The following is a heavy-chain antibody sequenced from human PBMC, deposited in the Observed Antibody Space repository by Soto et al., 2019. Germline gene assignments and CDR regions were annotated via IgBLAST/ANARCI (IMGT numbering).Heavy chain of an antibody. V-gene: IGHV3-15*01. D-gene: IGHD3-10*01. CDR1: GFPFSHAW. Sequence: GGSLRLSCAASGFPFSHAWMSLVRQAPGKGLEWVGRIKSETDGGTTDYAAPVKGRFTISRDDSKSTLYMQMSTLKTEDTAVYYCITRTGYFNHWGQGTRVTVS. CDR2: IKSETDGGTT. J-gene: IGHJ4*02. CDR3: ITRTGYFNH.